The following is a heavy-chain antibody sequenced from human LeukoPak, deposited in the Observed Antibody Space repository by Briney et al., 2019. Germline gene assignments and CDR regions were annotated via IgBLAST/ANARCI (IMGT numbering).Heavy chain of an antibody. V-gene: IGHV1-46*01. CDR1: GYTFTSYD. D-gene: IGHD5-24*01. J-gene: IGHJ4*02. Sequence: ASVKVSCKASGYTFTSYDMHWVRQAPGQGLEWMGIINISGGSRSYAQKFQGRLTTTRDTSTSTVYMELNSLRSEDTAVYYCARGARRWLQFKTSAGFDLWGQGTLVTVSS. CDR2: INISGGSR. CDR3: ARGARRWLQFKTSAGFDL.